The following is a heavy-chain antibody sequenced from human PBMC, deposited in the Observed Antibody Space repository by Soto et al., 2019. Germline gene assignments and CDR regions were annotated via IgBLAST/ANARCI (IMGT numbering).Heavy chain of an antibody. D-gene: IGHD3-16*01. CDR2: ISGSGGST. Sequence: PGGSLRLSCAASGFTFSSYAMSWVRQAPGKGLEWVSAISGSGGSTYYADSVKGRFTISRDNSKNTLYLQMNSLRAEDTAVYYCAKAYYDYVWGSWDAFDIWGQGTMVT. CDR1: GFTFSSYA. V-gene: IGHV3-23*01. J-gene: IGHJ3*02. CDR3: AKAYYDYVWGSWDAFDI.